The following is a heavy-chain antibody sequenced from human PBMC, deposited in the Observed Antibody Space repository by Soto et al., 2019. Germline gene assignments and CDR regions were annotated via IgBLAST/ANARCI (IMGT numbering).Heavy chain of an antibody. D-gene: IGHD2-21*02. V-gene: IGHV4-59*01. CDR3: ATLIAYCGGDCSYYFDY. CDR1: GGYISSYD. J-gene: IGHJ4*02. Sequence: SVTMSLTCTVAGGYISSYDGSWIRKPTGKGLEWIGYIYYSGSTNYNPSLKSRVTISVDTSKNQFSLKLSSVTAADTAVYYCATLIAYCGGDCSYYFDYWGQGTLVTVSS. CDR2: IYYSGST.